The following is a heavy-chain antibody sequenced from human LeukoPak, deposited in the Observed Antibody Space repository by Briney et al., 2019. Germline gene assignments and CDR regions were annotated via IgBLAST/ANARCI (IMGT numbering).Heavy chain of an antibody. CDR1: GFTFSRYA. D-gene: IGHD4-17*01. Sequence: PGGSLRLSCAASGFTFSRYAMSWVRQAPGKGREWVSVISGSGGSTYYADSVKGRFTISRDNSKNTLYLQMNSLRVEDTAVYYCAKAYGDYVISVIDSWGQGTRVTVSS. CDR2: ISGSGGST. CDR3: AKAYGDYVISVIDS. V-gene: IGHV3-23*01. J-gene: IGHJ4*02.